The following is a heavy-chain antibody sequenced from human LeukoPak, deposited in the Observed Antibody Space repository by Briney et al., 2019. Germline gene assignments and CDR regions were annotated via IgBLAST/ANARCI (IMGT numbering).Heavy chain of an antibody. Sequence: ASVKVSCKASGYTFTSYDINWVRQATGQGLEWMGWMNPNSGNTGYAQKLQGRVTMTRNTSISTAYMELSSLRSEDTAVYYCAREGGQQLVRGTFVEYFDYWGQGTLVTVSS. CDR3: AREGGQQLVRGTFVEYFDY. CDR1: GYTFTSYD. V-gene: IGHV1-8*01. CDR2: MNPNSGNT. J-gene: IGHJ4*02. D-gene: IGHD6-13*01.